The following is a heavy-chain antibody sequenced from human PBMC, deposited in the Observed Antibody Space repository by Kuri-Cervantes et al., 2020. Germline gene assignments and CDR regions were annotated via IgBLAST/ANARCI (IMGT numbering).Heavy chain of an antibody. V-gene: IGHV3-72*01. J-gene: IGHJ4*02. Sequence: GGSLRLSCAASGFTFSDHYMDWVRQAPGKGLEWVSRSRNKTKGYTTEYAASVKGRFTISRDASQNSLYLQMNSLKTEDTAVYYCARANYFERSAYPTFDYWGQGILVTVSS. CDR3: ARANYFERSAYPTFDY. CDR2: SRNKTKGYTT. CDR1: GFTFSDHY. D-gene: IGHD3-22*01.